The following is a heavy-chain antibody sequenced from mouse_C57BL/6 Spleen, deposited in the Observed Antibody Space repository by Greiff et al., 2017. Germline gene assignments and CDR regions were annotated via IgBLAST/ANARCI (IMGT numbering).Heavy chain of an antibody. V-gene: IGHV5-9-1*02. CDR3: TRGRGYFDY. J-gene: IGHJ2*01. CDR2: ISSGGDYI. CDR1: GFTFSSYA. Sequence: EVQRVESGAGLVKPGGSLKLSCAASGFTFSSYAMSWVRQTPEKRLEWVAYISSGGDYIYYADTVKGRFTISRDNARNTLYLQMSSLKSEDTALYYCTRGRGYFDYWGQGTTLTVSS.